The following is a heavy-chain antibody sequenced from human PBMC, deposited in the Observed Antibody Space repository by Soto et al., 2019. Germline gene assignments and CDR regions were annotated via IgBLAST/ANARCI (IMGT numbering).Heavy chain of an antibody. V-gene: IGHV3-30-3*01. CDR3: ARDIYSYGSVGTPDI. CDR1: GFTFNIAA. D-gene: IGHD5-18*01. Sequence: GGSLRLSCAASGFTFNIAAIHWVRQASGKGLEWVAAISNDGNRQLYADSVKDRFTISRDNSRNTLDLQMNNLRTEDTGVYFCARDIYSYGSVGTPDIWGQGTMVTVSS. J-gene: IGHJ3*02. CDR2: ISNDGNRQ.